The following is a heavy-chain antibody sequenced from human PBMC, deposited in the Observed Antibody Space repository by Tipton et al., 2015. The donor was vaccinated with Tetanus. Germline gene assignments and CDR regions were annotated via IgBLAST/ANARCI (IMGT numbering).Heavy chain of an antibody. CDR2: IKEDGGEK. CDR3: TKDLSPGGADV. D-gene: IGHD2-2*01. CDR1: GFTFSGYW. V-gene: IGHV3-7*01. Sequence: SLRLSCVDSGFTFSGYWMSWVRQAPGKGLEWLANIKEDGGEKYYVDPVKGRFTISRDNAKNSLYLQINSLRAEDTAMYYCTKDLSPGGADVWGQGTTVTVSS. J-gene: IGHJ6*02.